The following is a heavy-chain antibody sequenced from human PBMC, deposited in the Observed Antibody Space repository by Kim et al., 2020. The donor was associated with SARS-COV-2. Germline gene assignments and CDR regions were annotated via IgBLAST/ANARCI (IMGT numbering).Heavy chain of an antibody. J-gene: IGHJ4*02. V-gene: IGHV3-30*04. Sequence: GGFLRLSCAASGFNFSDYTMHWVRQAPGKGLEWVALISYDGSNEYYADSVKGRFTISRDNSKNTLYLQMNSLRAEDTAVYYCARAMYYYDSSGADYWGQGTLLTVSS. CDR1: GFNFSDYT. CDR3: ARAMYYYDSSGADY. D-gene: IGHD3-22*01. CDR2: ISYDGSNE.